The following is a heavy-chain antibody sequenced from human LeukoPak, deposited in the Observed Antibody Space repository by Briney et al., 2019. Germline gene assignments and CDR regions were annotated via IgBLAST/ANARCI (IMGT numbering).Heavy chain of an antibody. CDR3: AREKVRQSGMDV. CDR1: GYTFTGYY. D-gene: IGHD2-2*01. V-gene: IGHV1-2*06. CDR2: IDPNSGGT. Sequence: ASVKVSCKASGYTFTGYYMHWVRQAPGQGLEWMGRIDPNSGGTNYAQKFQGRVTMTRDTSISTAYMELSRLRSDDTAVYYCAREKVRQSGMDVWGQGTTVTVSS. J-gene: IGHJ6*02.